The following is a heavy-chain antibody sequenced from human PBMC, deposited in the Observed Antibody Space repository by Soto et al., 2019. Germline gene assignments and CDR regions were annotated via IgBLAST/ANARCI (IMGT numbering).Heavy chain of an antibody. Sequence: LRLSCAASGFTFSGQYMTWIRQAPGKGLEWVSKISGDATITYYADSVKGRFTVSRDNAKKALYLQMNSLRAEDTAVYYCASDPYYYASGFWGQGTLVTVSS. D-gene: IGHD3-10*01. J-gene: IGHJ4*02. CDR1: GFTFSGQY. CDR2: ISGDATIT. CDR3: ASDPYYYASGF. V-gene: IGHV3-11*01.